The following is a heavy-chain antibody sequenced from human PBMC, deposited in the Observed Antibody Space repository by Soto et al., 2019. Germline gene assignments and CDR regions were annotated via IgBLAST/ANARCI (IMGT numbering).Heavy chain of an antibody. J-gene: IGHJ4*02. V-gene: IGHV3-30-3*01. Sequence: PGGSLRLSCAASGFTFSSYAMHWVRQAPGKGLEWVAVISYDGSNKYYADSVKGRFTISRDNSKNTLYLQMNSLRAEDTAVYYCARDQGGSYFDYWGQGTLVTVSS. D-gene: IGHD1-26*01. CDR3: ARDQGGSYFDY. CDR2: ISYDGSNK. CDR1: GFTFSSYA.